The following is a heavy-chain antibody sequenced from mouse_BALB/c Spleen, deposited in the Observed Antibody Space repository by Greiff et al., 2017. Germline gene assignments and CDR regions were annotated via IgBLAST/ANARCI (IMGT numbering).Heavy chain of an antibody. CDR3: ARDYDYEWFAY. Sequence: EVKLMESGPGLVKPSQSLSLTCSVTGYSITSGYYWNWIRQFPGNKLEWMGYISYDGSNNYNPSLKNRISITRDTSKNQFFLKLNSVTTEDTATYYCARDYDYEWFAYWGQGTLVTVSA. CDR2: ISYDGSN. V-gene: IGHV3-6*02. D-gene: IGHD2-4*01. CDR1: GYSITSGYY. J-gene: IGHJ3*01.